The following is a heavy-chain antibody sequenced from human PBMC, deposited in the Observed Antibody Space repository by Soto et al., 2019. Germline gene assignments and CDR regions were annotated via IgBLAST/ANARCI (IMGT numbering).Heavy chain of an antibody. Sequence: QVQLQQWGAGLLKPSETLSLTCAVSGGSLSGYYWSWIRQPPGKALEWIGEINYSGNTNYNPSLRSRVTISVDTSKSHLFLNLTSVTAADTAMYYCARHHVRGRTIAGAAEFWGQGTLVTVSS. CDR2: INYSGNT. V-gene: IGHV4-34*01. D-gene: IGHD1-26*01. CDR1: GGSLSGYY. J-gene: IGHJ4*02. CDR3: ARHHVRGRTIAGAAEF.